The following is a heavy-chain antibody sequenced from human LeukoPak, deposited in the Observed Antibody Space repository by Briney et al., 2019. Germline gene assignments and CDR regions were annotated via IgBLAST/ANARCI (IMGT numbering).Heavy chain of an antibody. CDR2: IYYSGST. CDR1: GGSISSYY. CDR3: ARYSNYDSALDY. V-gene: IGHV4-59*01. D-gene: IGHD4-11*01. J-gene: IGHJ4*02. Sequence: SETLSLTCTVSGGSISSYYWSWIRQPPGKGLEWIGYIYYSGSTNYNPSLKSRVTISVDTSKNQFSLKLSSVTAADTAVYYCARYSNYDSALDYWGQGTLVTVSS.